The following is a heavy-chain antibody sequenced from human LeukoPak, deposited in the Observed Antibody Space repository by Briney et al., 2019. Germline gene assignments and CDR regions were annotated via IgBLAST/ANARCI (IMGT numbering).Heavy chain of an antibody. CDR1: GFIFSDYS. CDR2: ISAGSNYI. CDR3: ARDRGEWELLHFDY. D-gene: IGHD1-26*01. Sequence: PGGSLRLSCAASGFIFSDYSMNWVRQAPGKGLEWVSSISAGSNYIYYGDSVKGRFTISRDNAKNSLYLQMSSLRAEDTAVYYCARDRGEWELLHFDYWGQGTLVTVSS. V-gene: IGHV3-21*01. J-gene: IGHJ4*02.